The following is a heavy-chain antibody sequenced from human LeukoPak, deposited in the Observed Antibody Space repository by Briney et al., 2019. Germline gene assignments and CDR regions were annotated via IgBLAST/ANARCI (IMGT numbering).Heavy chain of an antibody. Sequence: SGPTLVKPTYTLTLTCPFSRFSLSTSGVGVGWIRQPPGKALEWLALNYWNDDNRYSPYLKSRLPITKDTSKNQVVLTMTNMDPVDTSTYYCAHRHVIEYYDSSGQLTGWFDPWGQGTLVTVSS. J-gene: IGHJ5*02. V-gene: IGHV2-5*01. CDR2: NYWNDDN. CDR3: AHRHVIEYYDSSGQLTGWFDP. CDR1: RFSLSTSGVG. D-gene: IGHD3-22*01.